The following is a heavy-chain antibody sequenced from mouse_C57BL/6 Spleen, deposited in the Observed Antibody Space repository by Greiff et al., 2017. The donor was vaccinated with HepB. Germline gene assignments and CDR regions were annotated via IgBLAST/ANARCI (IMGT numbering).Heavy chain of an antibody. CDR3: ARQGSPHAMDY. D-gene: IGHD1-1*02. CDR1: GFTFSDYG. Sequence: EVQLVESGGGLVKPGGSLKLSCAASGFTFSDYGMHWVRQAPEKGLEWVAYISSGSSTIYYADTVKGRFTISSDKAKNTLFLQMTSVRSEDRAMYYCARQGSPHAMDYWGQGTSVTVTS. CDR2: ISSGSSTI. J-gene: IGHJ4*01. V-gene: IGHV5-17*01.